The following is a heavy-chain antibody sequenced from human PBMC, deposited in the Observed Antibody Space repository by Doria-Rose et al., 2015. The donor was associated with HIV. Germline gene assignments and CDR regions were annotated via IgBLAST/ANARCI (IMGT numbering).Heavy chain of an antibody. D-gene: IGHD5-12*01. CDR3: AGDDVVTTLYGMDV. CDR1: GFTFSSYS. Sequence: VQSGGGLVKPGGSLRLSCAATGFTFSSYSMNWVRQAPGKGLEWVSTITRSSADIYYADSVKGRFIISRDNAKNSLYLQMNSLRAEDTAVYYCAGDDVVTTLYGMDVWGQGTTVTVSS. V-gene: IGHV3-21*01. J-gene: IGHJ6*02. CDR2: ITRSSADI.